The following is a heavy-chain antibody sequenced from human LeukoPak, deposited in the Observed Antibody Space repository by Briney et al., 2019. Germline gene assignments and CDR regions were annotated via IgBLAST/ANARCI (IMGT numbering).Heavy chain of an antibody. J-gene: IGHJ4*02. CDR2: IYHTGSP. D-gene: IGHD2-8*01. V-gene: IGHV4-59*12. Sequence: SETLSLTCTVSGDSIRGYYWTWIRQPPGKGLEWIGHIYHTGSPKYNPSLESRATISVDLSKNQFSLKLSSVTAADTAVYYCARDLRYCTNGVCYTRFDYWGQGTLVTVSS. CDR3: ARDLRYCTNGVCYTRFDY. CDR1: GDSIRGYY.